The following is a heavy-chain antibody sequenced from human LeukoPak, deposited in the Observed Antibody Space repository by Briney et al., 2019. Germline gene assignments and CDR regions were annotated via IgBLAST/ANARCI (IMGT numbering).Heavy chain of an antibody. CDR3: TRDPDGRNWFDP. J-gene: IGHJ5*02. Sequence: GGSLRLSCAASGFTFSHHWMHWVRQAPGKGLVWVSHISSDESSTTYADSVKGRFTISRDNRKNTLYLQMNSLRVEDTAMYYCTRDPDGRNWFDPWGQGTLVTVSS. V-gene: IGHV3-74*01. D-gene: IGHD1-14*01. CDR2: ISSDESST. CDR1: GFTFSHHW.